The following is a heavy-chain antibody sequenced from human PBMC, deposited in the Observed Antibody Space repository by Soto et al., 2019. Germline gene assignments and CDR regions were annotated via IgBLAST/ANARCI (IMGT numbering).Heavy chain of an antibody. Sequence: EVQLLESGGGLVQPGGSLRLSCAASGFTFSSYAMSWVRQAPGKGLEWVSAISGSGGSTYYADSVKGRFTISRDNSKNTLYLQMNSPRAEDTAVYYCAKDKGIAAAGTSHYYYYYGMDVWGQGTTVTVSS. J-gene: IGHJ6*02. CDR2: ISGSGGST. D-gene: IGHD6-13*01. CDR1: GFTFSSYA. V-gene: IGHV3-23*01. CDR3: AKDKGIAAAGTSHYYYYYGMDV.